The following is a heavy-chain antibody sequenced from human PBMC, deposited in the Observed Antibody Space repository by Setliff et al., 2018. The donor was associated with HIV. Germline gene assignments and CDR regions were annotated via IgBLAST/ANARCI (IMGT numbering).Heavy chain of an antibody. J-gene: IGHJ4*02. Sequence: SETLSLTCTVSGVSITSYYWSWIRQPPGKGLEWIGYIYYTGNTNYNPSLQSRVTMSADTSKNQFSLKLNSVTAADTAVYYCARTRGYTYGYIDSWAQGTLVTVSS. D-gene: IGHD5-18*01. CDR1: GVSITSYY. V-gene: IGHV4-59*08. CDR3: ARTRGYTYGYIDS. CDR2: IYYTGNT.